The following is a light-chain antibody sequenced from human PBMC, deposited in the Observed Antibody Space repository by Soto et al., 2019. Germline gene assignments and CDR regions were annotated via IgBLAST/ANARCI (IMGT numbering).Light chain of an antibody. V-gene: IGKV1-39*01. J-gene: IGKJ1*01. CDR2: LAS. CDR3: QQSYITPPWT. CDR1: QSVSTY. Sequence: DIQMTQSPSSLSASVGDRVTITCRASQSVSTYLHWYQQKSGKAAKLLIYLASSLQSGVPSRFSGSGYGTDFTLTISNLQPEDFATYYCQQSYITPPWTFGQGTKVEIK.